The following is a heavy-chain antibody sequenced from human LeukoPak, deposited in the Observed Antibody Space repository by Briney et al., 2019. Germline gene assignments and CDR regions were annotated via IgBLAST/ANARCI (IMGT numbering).Heavy chain of an antibody. V-gene: IGHV3-7*01. J-gene: IGHJ4*02. CDR2: TKEDGSER. CDR1: GFTFSSYW. Sequence: PGGSLRLSCAASGFTFSSYWMSWARQAPGKGLEWVATTKEDGSERYYVDSVKGRFTNSRDNAKNSVYLQMNSLRAEDTAVYYCVRDRSRGYYWGQGTLVTVSS. D-gene: IGHD3-22*01. CDR3: VRDRSRGYY.